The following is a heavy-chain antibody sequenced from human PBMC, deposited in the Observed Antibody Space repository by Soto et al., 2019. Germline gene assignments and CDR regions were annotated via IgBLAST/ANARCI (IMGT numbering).Heavy chain of an antibody. J-gene: IGHJ5*02. CDR2: ISYDGSNK. D-gene: IGHD6-13*01. CDR1: GFTLSSYG. CDR3: AKDRIAAAPWASNWFDP. V-gene: IGHV3-30*18. Sequence: PGGSLRLSCAASGFTLSSYGMHWVRQAPGKGLEWVAVISYDGSNKYYADSVKGRFTISRDNSKNTLYLQMNSLRAEDTAVYYCAKDRIAAAPWASNWFDPWGQGTLVTVSS.